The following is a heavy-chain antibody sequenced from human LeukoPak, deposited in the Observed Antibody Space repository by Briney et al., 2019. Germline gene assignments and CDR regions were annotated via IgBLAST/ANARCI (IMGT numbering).Heavy chain of an antibody. CDR3: ARGPFPFYYYYGMDV. J-gene: IGHJ6*02. CDR1: GGTFSSYA. V-gene: IGHV1-69*13. Sequence: SVKVSCKASGGTFSSYAISWVRQAPGQGLEWMGGIIPIFGTANYAQKFQGRVAITADESTSTAYMELSSLKSEDTAVYFCARGPFPFYYYYGMDVWGQGTTVTVSS. CDR2: IIPIFGTA.